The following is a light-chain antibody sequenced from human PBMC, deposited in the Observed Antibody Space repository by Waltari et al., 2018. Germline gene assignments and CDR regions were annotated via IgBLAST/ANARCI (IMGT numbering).Light chain of an antibody. J-gene: IGKJ4*01. CDR1: QSISSW. Sequence: DIQMTQPRSTLSASVGDRVTITCRASQSISSWLAWYQQKPGKAPKLLIYKASSLESGVPSRFSGSGSGTEFTLTISSLQPDDFATYYCQQYNSYPLTFGGGTKVEIK. CDR2: KAS. V-gene: IGKV1-5*03. CDR3: QQYNSYPLT.